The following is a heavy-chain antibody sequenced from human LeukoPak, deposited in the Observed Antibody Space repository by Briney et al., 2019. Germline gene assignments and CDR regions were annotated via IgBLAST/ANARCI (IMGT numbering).Heavy chain of an antibody. V-gene: IGHV1-69*06. CDR1: ENTFNTYA. D-gene: IGHD3-22*01. CDR2: IIPVSLTA. Sequence: ASVKVSCKASENTFNTYAISWVRQAPGQGLEWMGGIIPVSLTADYAQNLQGRVTITANKSTSTAYMELRSLRSEDTAVYYCARGLADYYDSSGYLDYWGQGTLVTVSS. J-gene: IGHJ4*02. CDR3: ARGLADYYDSSGYLDY.